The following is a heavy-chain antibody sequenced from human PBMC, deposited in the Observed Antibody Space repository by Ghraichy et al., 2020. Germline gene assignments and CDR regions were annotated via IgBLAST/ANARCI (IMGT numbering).Heavy chain of an antibody. V-gene: IGHV1-3*01. CDR1: GSNLQTYA. CDR2: LSLGSGKK. J-gene: IGHJ6*02. CDR3: VRGAPATLHYNFYGLDV. Sequence: ASVKVSCKAAGSNLQTYAPHWVRLARRQSLEWMGCLSLGSGKKKDSPQFRDRVSLTGDTSASTAYMELSGLTSEDTAVYYCVRGAPATLHYNFYGLDVWGQGTAVTVS.